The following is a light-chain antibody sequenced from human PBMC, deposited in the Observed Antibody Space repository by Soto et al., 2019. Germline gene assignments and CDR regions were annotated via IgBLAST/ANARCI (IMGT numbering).Light chain of an antibody. CDR1: SSNIGSNT. CDR2: NYS. Sequence: QAVVTQPPSASGTPGQTVTISCSGSSSNIGSNTVNWYQQLPGTAPRLLIYNYSQRPSGVPDRFSGSKSGTSASLAISGLQSEDEADYYCAAWDDTVNGRVFGGGTKLTVL. V-gene: IGLV1-44*01. J-gene: IGLJ3*02. CDR3: AAWDDTVNGRV.